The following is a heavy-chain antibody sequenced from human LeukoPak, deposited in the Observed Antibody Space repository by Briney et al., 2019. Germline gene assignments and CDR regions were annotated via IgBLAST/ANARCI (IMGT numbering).Heavy chain of an antibody. D-gene: IGHD3-10*01. Sequence: GGSLRLSCVPSGFPFSSFAMTWVRQAPGKGLEWVSSISGRGGTTYYADSVKGRFTISRDSSTNMLYLHMNRLRAEDTAVYYCAKSPYFYNSGRSVDVWGKGTTVTVSS. CDR3: AKSPYFYNSGRSVDV. CDR2: ISGRGGTT. CDR1: GFPFSSFA. V-gene: IGHV3-23*01. J-gene: IGHJ6*04.